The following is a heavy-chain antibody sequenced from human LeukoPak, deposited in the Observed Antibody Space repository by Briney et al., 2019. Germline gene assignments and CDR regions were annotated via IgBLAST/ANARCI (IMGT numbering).Heavy chain of an antibody. Sequence: ASVKVSCTASGYTFTGYYMHWVRPAPGQGLERMGRIDPNSGGTNYAQKFQGRVTMTRDTSISTAYMELSRLRSDDTAVYYCARSDRVATIDYWGQGTLVTVSS. V-gene: IGHV1-2*06. CDR1: GYTFTGYY. CDR3: ARSDRVATIDY. D-gene: IGHD5-12*01. J-gene: IGHJ4*02. CDR2: IDPNSGGT.